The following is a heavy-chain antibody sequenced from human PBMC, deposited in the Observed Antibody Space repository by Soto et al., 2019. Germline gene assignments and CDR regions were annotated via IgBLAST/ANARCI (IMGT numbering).Heavy chain of an antibody. Sequence: GASVKVSCKASGGTFSSYAISWVRQAPGQGLEWMGGIIPIFGTANYAQKFQGRVTITADKSTSTAYMELSSLRSEDTAVYYCVRTSKYYDILTGYYVGNYFDYWGQGTLVTVSS. CDR3: VRTSKYYDILTGYYVGNYFDY. J-gene: IGHJ4*02. CDR1: GGTFSSYA. V-gene: IGHV1-69*06. CDR2: IIPIFGTA. D-gene: IGHD3-9*01.